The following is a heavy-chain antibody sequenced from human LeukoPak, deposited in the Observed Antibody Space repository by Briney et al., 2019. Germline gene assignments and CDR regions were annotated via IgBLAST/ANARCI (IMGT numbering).Heavy chain of an antibody. Sequence: VASVTVSCKASGGTFSSYAISWVRQAPGQGLEWMGGIIPIFGTANYAQKFQGRVTITADKSTSTAYMELSSLRSEDTAVYYCARAHWIASIPSFLDYWGQGTLVTVSS. CDR1: GGTFSSYA. V-gene: IGHV1-69*06. CDR2: IIPIFGTA. D-gene: IGHD1-1*01. CDR3: ARAHWIASIPSFLDY. J-gene: IGHJ4*02.